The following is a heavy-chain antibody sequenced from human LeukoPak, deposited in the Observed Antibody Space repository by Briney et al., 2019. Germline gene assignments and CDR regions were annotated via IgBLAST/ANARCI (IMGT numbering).Heavy chain of an antibody. CDR2: IYSGGST. Sequence: QTGGSLRLSCAASGFIVRNYYLSWVRQAPGKGLEWVSVIYSGGSTYYADSVEGRFTISRDNSKNTVSLQMKSLRAEDTAVYYCARKVAAPDYWGQGTLVTVSS. CDR1: GFIVRNYY. J-gene: IGHJ4*02. V-gene: IGHV3-53*01. D-gene: IGHD6-19*01. CDR3: ARKVAAPDY.